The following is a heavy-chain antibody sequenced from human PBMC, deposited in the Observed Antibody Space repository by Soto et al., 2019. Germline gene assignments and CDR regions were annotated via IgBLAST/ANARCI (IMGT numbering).Heavy chain of an antibody. CDR1: AFTFSSYA. J-gene: IGHJ4*02. Sequence: GGSLRLSCAASAFTFSSYAMAWVRQAPGKGLEWVSSIAGSGGDISYADSVKGRFTISRDNSKNTLYLQMDSLRAEDTAIYYRAKKYRGTYPFDYWGQGTLVTVSS. D-gene: IGHD1-26*01. V-gene: IGHV3-23*01. CDR3: AKKYRGTYPFDY. CDR2: IAGSGGDI.